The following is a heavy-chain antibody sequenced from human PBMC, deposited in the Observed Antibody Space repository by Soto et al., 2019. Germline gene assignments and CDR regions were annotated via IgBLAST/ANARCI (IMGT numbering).Heavy chain of an antibody. CDR3: ALGVFIDGNKRKNNYGMDV. V-gene: IGHV1-69*01. D-gene: IGHD1-1*01. J-gene: IGHJ6*02. Sequence: QVQLVQSGAAVKKPGSSVKVSCTASGGTFNSYAISWVRQAPGQGLGRRGGIIPLFVTANYAQNFQGRVPITADEWTSAAYMELRSLSSEETAVYYCALGVFIDGNKRKNNYGMDVWGHGTTVTVSS. CDR2: IIPLFVTA. CDR1: GGTFNSYA.